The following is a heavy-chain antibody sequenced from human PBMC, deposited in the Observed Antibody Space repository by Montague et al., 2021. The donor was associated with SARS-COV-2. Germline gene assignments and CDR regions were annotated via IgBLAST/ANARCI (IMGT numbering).Heavy chain of an antibody. CDR1: GFTLSRYA. V-gene: IGHV3-23*01. J-gene: IGHJ4*02. Sequence: SLRLSCAASGFTLSRYAMDWVRQAPGKGLEWVSSISGSDDTTYYADSVKGRFTISRDSSKNTLYLQMNSLRVEETAVYYCAKGFTSWPRGLFDYWGQGSLVTVSS. CDR3: AKGFTSWPRGLFDY. CDR2: ISGSDDTT. D-gene: IGHD2-2*01.